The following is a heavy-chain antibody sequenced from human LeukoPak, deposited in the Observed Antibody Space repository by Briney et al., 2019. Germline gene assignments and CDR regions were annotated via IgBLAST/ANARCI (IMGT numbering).Heavy chain of an antibody. CDR1: GFTFSSYA. CDR2: ISGSGGST. D-gene: IGHD5-12*01. Sequence: PGGSLRLSCAASGFTFSSYAMSWVSQAPGKGLEWVSAISGSGGSTYYADSVKGRFTISRDNSKNTLYLQMNSLKAEDTAVYYCAKTSPWLRPRGGFDYWGQGTLVTVSS. CDR3: AKTSPWLRPRGGFDY. J-gene: IGHJ4*02. V-gene: IGHV3-23*01.